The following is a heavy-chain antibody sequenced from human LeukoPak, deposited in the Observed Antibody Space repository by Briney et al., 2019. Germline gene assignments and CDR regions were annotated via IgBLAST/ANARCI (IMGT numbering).Heavy chain of an antibody. D-gene: IGHD3-9*01. CDR1: GFTFSNYW. CDR2: IDTDGSYT. J-gene: IGHJ4*01. V-gene: IGHV3-74*01. CDR3: VRDNSDWSGVDY. Sequence: GGSLRLSCAASGFTFSNYWMHWVRQAPGKGLVWVSRIDTDGSYTTHADSVKGRFTISRDNAKNTLYLQMSSLRFEDAGVYYCVRDNSDWSGVDYWGQGTLVTVSS.